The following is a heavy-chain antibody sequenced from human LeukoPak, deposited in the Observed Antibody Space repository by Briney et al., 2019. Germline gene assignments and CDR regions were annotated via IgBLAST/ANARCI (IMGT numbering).Heavy chain of an antibody. Sequence: PSETLSLTCAVSGYSISSGYYWGWIRQSPGKGLEWIGSIYHSGSTYYNASLKSRVTISVDTSKNQFSLKLSSVTAADAAVYYCARDRAYDSSAYHHVHFDYWGQGTLVTVSS. V-gene: IGHV4-38-2*02. CDR2: IYHSGST. CDR1: GYSISSGYY. D-gene: IGHD3-22*01. CDR3: ARDRAYDSSAYHHVHFDY. J-gene: IGHJ4*02.